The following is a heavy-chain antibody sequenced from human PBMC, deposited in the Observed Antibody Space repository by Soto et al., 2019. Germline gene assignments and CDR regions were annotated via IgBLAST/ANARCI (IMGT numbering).Heavy chain of an antibody. V-gene: IGHV3-33*01. D-gene: IGHD3-10*01. Sequence: QVQLVESGGGVVQPGRSLRLSCAASGFTFSSYGMHWVRQAPGKGLEWVAVIWYDGSNKYYADSVKGRFTISRDNSKNTLYLQMNSLRAEDTAVYYCARDVAGSGGYYFDYWGQGTLVTVSS. J-gene: IGHJ4*02. CDR1: GFTFSSYG. CDR3: ARDVAGSGGYYFDY. CDR2: IWYDGSNK.